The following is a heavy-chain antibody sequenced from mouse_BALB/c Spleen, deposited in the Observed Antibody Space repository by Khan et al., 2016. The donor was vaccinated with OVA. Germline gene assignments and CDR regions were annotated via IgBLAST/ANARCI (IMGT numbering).Heavy chain of an antibody. CDR3: ARSGGNFHWYFDV. J-gene: IGHJ1*01. V-gene: IGHV5-17*02. CDR2: ISSGSSTI. D-gene: IGHD2-1*01. CDR1: GFTFSNFG. Sequence: EVELVESGGGLVPPGGSRKLSCAASGFTFSNFGMHWVRQAPKKGLEWVAYISSGSSTIYYVDPVKGRFTISRHNPKQSLFLQMTRLRSEDTAIYYCARSGGNFHWYFDVWGAGTSVTVSS.